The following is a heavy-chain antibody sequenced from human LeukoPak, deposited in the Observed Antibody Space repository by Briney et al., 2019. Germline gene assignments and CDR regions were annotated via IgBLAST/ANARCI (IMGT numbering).Heavy chain of an antibody. V-gene: IGHV1-18*01. Sequence: GASVKVSCKASGYTFTSYGIGWVRQAPGQGLEWMGWISAYNGNTNYAQKLQGRVTMTTDTSTSTAYMELRSLRSDDTAVYYCARNRIAAAGTPPGYWGQGTLVTVSS. CDR3: ARNRIAAAGTPPGY. CDR1: GYTFTSYG. D-gene: IGHD6-13*01. CDR2: ISAYNGNT. J-gene: IGHJ4*02.